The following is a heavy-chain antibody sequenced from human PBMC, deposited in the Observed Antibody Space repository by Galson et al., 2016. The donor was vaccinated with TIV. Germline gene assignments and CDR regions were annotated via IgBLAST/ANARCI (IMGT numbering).Heavy chain of an antibody. CDR3: AKVGARGYGDYPYYLAY. V-gene: IGHV3-30*18. D-gene: IGHD4-17*01. Sequence: SLRLSCAASGFTFSIYAMHWVRQAPGKGLEWVGLISYDGSNKWYADSVKGRFTISRDNSKNTLYLQMNSLRAEDTAVYYCAKVGARGYGDYPYYLAYWGQGTLVTVSS. CDR2: ISYDGSNK. J-gene: IGHJ4*02. CDR1: GFTFSIYA.